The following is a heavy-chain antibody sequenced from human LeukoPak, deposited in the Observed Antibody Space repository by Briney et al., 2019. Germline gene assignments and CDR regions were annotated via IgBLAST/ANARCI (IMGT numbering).Heavy chain of an antibody. V-gene: IGHV3-33*07. J-gene: IGHJ4*02. CDR3: AQGHYVGNSEFLDN. CDR2: IYNDGGLP. D-gene: IGHD4-23*01. Sequence: PGGSLRLFCAASGFSFSSYGMYWVRQAPGKGLEWVALIYNDGGLPNYLDSVRGRFTISRDNSKNTLYLQMDSLRVEDTAVYYCAQGHYVGNSEFLDNWGQGSLVIVSS. CDR1: GFSFSSYG.